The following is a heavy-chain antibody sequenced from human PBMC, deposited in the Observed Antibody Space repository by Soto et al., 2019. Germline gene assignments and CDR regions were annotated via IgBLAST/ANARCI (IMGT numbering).Heavy chain of an antibody. J-gene: IGHJ5*02. CDR3: ARDQHCSSTSCSQTNWFDP. CDR1: GFTFSDYY. D-gene: IGHD2-2*01. V-gene: IGHV3-11*01. Sequence: GGSLRLSCAASGFTFSDYYMSWIRQAPGKGLEWVSYISSSGSTIYYADSVKGRFTISRDNAKNSLYLQMNSLGAEDTAVYYCARDQHCSSTSCSQTNWFDPWGQGTLVTVSS. CDR2: ISSSGSTI.